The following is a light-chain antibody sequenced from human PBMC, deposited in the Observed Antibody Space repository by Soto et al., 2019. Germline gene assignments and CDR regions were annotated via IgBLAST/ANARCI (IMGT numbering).Light chain of an antibody. CDR2: EVS. CDR1: SSDVGAYDS. CDR3: SSYAGSNNYV. V-gene: IGLV2-8*01. Sequence: QSALTQTPSASGSLGQSVTISCTGTSSDVGAYDSVSWYQHHPGKAPKALIYEVSKRPSGVPDRFSGSKSGNTASLTVSGLQAEDEADYYCSSYAGSNNYVFGSGTQPTVL. J-gene: IGLJ7*01.